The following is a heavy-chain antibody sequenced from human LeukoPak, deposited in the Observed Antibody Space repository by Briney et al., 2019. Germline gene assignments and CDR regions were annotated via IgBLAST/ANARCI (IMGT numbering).Heavy chain of an antibody. J-gene: IGHJ6*02. V-gene: IGHV4-59*01. CDR2: IYYSRST. CDR1: GGSISSYY. Sequence: SETLSLTCTVSGGSISSYYWSWIRQPPGKGLEWIGYIYYSRSTNYNASLKSRVTISVDTSKNQFSLKLSSVTAADTAVYYCARDRYYYDSSSNGMDVWGQGTTVTVSS. CDR3: ARDRYYYDSSSNGMDV. D-gene: IGHD3-22*01.